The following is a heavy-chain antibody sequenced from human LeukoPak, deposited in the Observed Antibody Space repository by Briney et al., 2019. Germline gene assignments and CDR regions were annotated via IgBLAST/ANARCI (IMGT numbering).Heavy chain of an antibody. CDR3: ARDLAYSRLDY. V-gene: IGHV3-7*01. D-gene: IGHD5-18*01. CDR1: GLTFSSSW. Sequence: GGSLRLSCVVSGLTFSSSWMDWVRQAPGKGLEWVASINPDGNKKYSADSVKGRFTISRDNAENSLYLQMNSLRVEDTAFYYCARDLAYSRLDYWGQGMLVTVSS. CDR2: INPDGNKK. J-gene: IGHJ4*02.